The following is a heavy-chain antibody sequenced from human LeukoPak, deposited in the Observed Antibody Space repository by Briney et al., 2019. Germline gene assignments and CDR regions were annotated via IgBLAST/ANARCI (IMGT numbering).Heavy chain of an antibody. D-gene: IGHD3-10*01. V-gene: IGHV3-23*01. CDR3: AKDRAMSMVRGDYFDY. CDR2: ISGSGGST. J-gene: IGHJ4*02. CDR1: GFTFSSYA. Sequence: GGSLRLSCAASGFTFSSYAMSWVRQAPGKGLEWVSAISGSGGSTYYADSVKGRFTISRDNSKNTLYLQMNSLRAEDTAVYYCAKDRAMSMVRGDYFDYWGQGTLVTVSS.